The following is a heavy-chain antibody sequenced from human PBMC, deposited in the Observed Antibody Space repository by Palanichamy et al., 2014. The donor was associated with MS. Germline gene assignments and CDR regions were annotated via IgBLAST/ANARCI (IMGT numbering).Heavy chain of an antibody. J-gene: IGHJ4*02. CDR3: ARGGEYEYGPLDY. CDR2: INSDESST. V-gene: IGHV3-74*01. D-gene: IGHD4-17*01. Sequence: EVQLVESGGGLVQPGGSLRLSCAASGFTFSRYWMHWVRQAPGKGLVWVSRINSDESSTSYADSVKGRFTISRDNAKNTLYLQMNSLRAEDTAVYYCARGGEYEYGPLDYWGQGTLVTVSS. CDR1: GFTFSRYW.